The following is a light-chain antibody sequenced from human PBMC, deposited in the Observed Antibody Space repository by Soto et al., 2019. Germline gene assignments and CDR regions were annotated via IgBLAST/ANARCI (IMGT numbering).Light chain of an antibody. CDR2: EVS. J-gene: IGLJ2*01. Sequence: QSALTQPASVSGSPGQSITISCSGTIYDVGAYHYVSWYQQLPGKAPKLILYEVSNRPSGISARFSGFRSGNTASLTVSGLQAEDDAHYYCISYTTTGALVFGGGTKVTVL. CDR1: IYDVGAYHY. CDR3: ISYTTTGALV. V-gene: IGLV2-14*01.